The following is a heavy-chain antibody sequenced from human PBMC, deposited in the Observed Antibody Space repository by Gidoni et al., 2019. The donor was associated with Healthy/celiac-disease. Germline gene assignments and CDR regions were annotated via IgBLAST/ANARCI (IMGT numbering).Heavy chain of an antibody. CDR2: ISGSGGST. Sequence: EVQLLESGGGLVQPGGSLRLSCSASGFPFGSYAMSWVRQAPGKGLEWVSAISGSGGSTYYADSVKGRFTISRDNSKNTLYLQMNSLRAEDTAVYYCAKDPIKGTTGGVCYFDYWGQGTLVTVSS. J-gene: IGHJ4*02. D-gene: IGHD2-8*02. V-gene: IGHV3-23*01. CDR3: AKDPIKGTTGGVCYFDY. CDR1: GFPFGSYA.